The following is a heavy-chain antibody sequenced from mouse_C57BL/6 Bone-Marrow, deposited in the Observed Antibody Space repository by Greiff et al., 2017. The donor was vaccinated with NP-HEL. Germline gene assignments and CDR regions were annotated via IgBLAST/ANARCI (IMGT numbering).Heavy chain of an antibody. Sequence: QVQLQQPGAELVKPGASVKLSCKASGYTFTSYWMHWVKQRPGQGLEWIGMMHPNSGSTNYNEKFKSKATLTVDKSSSTAYMQLSSLTSEDSAVYYCRGFSGITTVVARYVDVGGTGTTVTVSS. D-gene: IGHD1-1*01. CDR3: RGFSGITTVVARYVDV. V-gene: IGHV1-64*01. J-gene: IGHJ1*03. CDR1: GYTFTSYW. CDR2: MHPNSGST.